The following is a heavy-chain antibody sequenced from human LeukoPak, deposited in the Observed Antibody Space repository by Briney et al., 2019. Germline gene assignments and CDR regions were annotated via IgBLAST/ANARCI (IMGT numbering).Heavy chain of an antibody. CDR3: ARMPGTALEIDY. J-gene: IGHJ4*02. V-gene: IGHV3-23*01. D-gene: IGHD6-13*01. CDR1: GFTFSTYA. Sequence: GGSLRLSCAASGFTFSTYAMSWVRQAPGKGLEWISAISGSGGYTYHADTVKGRFTISRDNSKHTLYLQMHSLRAEDTAVYYCARMPGTALEIDYWGQGTLVTVSS. CDR2: ISGSGGYT.